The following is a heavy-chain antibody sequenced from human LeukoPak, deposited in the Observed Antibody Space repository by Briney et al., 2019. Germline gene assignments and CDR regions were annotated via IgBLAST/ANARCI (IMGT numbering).Heavy chain of an antibody. CDR1: GGSISSGSYY. D-gene: IGHD3-9*01. Sequence: SQTLSLTCTVSGGSISSGSYYWSWIRQPAGNGLEWIGRIYTSGSTNYNPSLKSRVTISVDTSKNQFSLKLSSVTAADTAVYYCAREGYLTGYPPRRDNWFDPWGQGTLVTVSS. V-gene: IGHV4-61*02. CDR2: IYTSGST. CDR3: AREGYLTGYPPRRDNWFDP. J-gene: IGHJ5*02.